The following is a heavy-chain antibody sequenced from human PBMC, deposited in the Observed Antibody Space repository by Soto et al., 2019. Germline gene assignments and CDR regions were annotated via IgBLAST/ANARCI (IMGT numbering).Heavy chain of an antibody. CDR3: ARALQAVTTAYFDY. CDR1: GGSISSGGYY. J-gene: IGHJ4*02. V-gene: IGHV4-31*03. CDR2: IYYSGST. D-gene: IGHD4-17*01. Sequence: SETLSLTCTVSGGSISSGGYYWSWIRQHPGKGLEWIGYIYYSGSTYYNPSLKSRVTISVDTSKNQFSLKLSSVTAADTAVYYCARALQAVTTAYFDYWGQGTLVTVSS.